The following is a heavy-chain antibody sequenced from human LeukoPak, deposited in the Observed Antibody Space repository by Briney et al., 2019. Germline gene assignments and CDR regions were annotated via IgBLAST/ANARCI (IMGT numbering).Heavy chain of an antibody. CDR3: ARDSTVGRY. CDR1: GFTFSSYW. J-gene: IGHJ4*02. D-gene: IGHD2-8*02. CDR2: IKQDGSDM. Sequence: PGGSLRLSCAASGFTFSSYWMNWVRQAPGKGLEWVANIKQDGSDMYYVDSMKGRFTISRDNAKSSLYLQMDSLRVGDTAVYYCARDSTVGRYWGQGTLVTVSS. V-gene: IGHV3-7*01.